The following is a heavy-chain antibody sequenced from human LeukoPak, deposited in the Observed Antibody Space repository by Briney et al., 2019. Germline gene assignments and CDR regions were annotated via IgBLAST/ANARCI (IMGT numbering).Heavy chain of an antibody. CDR2: IYYSGST. J-gene: IGHJ4*02. D-gene: IGHD4-17*01. CDR3: ASYGDYAFDY. Sequence: SETLSLACTVSGGSISSGYYYWSWIRQHPGKGLEWIGYIYYSGSTYYNPSLKSRVTISIDTSKNQFSLKLSSVTAADTAVYYCASYGDYAFDYWGQGTLVTVSS. V-gene: IGHV4-31*03. CDR1: GGSISSGYYY.